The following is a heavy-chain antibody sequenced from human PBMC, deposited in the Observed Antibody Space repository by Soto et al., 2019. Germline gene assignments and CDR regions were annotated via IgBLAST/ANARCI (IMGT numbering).Heavy chain of an antibody. D-gene: IGHD6-13*01. CDR2: ISAYNGNT. J-gene: IGHJ6*02. CDR1: GYTFTSYG. CDR3: ARVTHSSSWHFWSPPDYYYYGMDV. V-gene: IGHV1-18*01. Sequence: ASLKVSCKASGYTFTSYGISWVRQAPGQGLEWMGWISAYNGNTNYAQKLQGRVTTTTDTSTSTAYMELRSLRSDDTAVYYCARVTHSSSWHFWSPPDYYYYGMDVWGQGTTVTVSS.